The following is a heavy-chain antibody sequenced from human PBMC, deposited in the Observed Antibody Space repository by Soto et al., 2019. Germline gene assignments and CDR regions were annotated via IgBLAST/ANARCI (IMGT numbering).Heavy chain of an antibody. CDR3: ARVRFGELV. J-gene: IGHJ4*02. CDR2: IGVGGGDR. D-gene: IGHD3-10*01. V-gene: IGHV3-23*01. CDR1: GFTFSSYA. Sequence: EVQLLESGGGLVQPGGSLRLSCAASGFTFSSYAMSCVRQAPGKGLEWVSIIGVGGGDRYYPESVKGRFTISRDNSRDTLYLEMNSLRDEDTAVYYCARVRFGELVWGQGTLVTVSS.